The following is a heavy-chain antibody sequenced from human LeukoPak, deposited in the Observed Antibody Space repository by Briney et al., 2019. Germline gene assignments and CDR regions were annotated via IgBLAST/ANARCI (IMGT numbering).Heavy chain of an antibody. D-gene: IGHD3-3*01. CDR3: ARDGTYYDFWSGYYQPLPSYYYYMDV. V-gene: IGHV3-74*01. CDR1: GFTFSSYW. J-gene: IGHJ6*03. CDR2: INSDGSST. Sequence: GGSLRLSCAASGFTFSSYWMHWVRQAPGKGLVWVSRINSDGSSTSYADSVKGRFTISRDNAKNTLYLQMNSLRAEDTAVYYCARDGTYYDFWSGYYQPLPSYYYYMDVWGKGTTVTVSS.